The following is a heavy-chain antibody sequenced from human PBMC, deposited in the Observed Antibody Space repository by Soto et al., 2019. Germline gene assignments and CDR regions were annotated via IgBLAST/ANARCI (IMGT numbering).Heavy chain of an antibody. J-gene: IGHJ6*03. D-gene: IGHD6-19*01. V-gene: IGHV3-30*18. CDR3: AKDGYSSGWVGYYYYYMDV. CDR1: GFTFSSYG. CDR2: ISYGGSNK. Sequence: GGSLRLSCAASGFTFSSYGMHWVRQAPGKGLEWVAAISYGGSNKYYADSVKGRFTISRDNSKNTLYLQMNSLRAEDTAVYYCAKDGYSSGWVGYYYYYMDVWGKGTTVTVSS.